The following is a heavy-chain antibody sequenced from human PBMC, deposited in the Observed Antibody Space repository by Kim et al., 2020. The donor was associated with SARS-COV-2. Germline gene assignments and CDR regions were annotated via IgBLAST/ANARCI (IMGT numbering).Heavy chain of an antibody. V-gene: IGHV4-39*01. Sequence: LKSRVTISVDTSKNQFSLTLSSVTAADTAVYYCARRGAYYYDSSGYYFDYWGQGTLVTVSS. D-gene: IGHD3-22*01. CDR3: ARRGAYYYDSSGYYFDY. J-gene: IGHJ4*02.